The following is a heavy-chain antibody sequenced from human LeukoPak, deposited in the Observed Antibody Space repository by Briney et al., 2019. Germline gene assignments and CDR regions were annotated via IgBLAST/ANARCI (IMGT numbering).Heavy chain of an antibody. D-gene: IGHD2-8*02. J-gene: IGHJ4*02. CDR1: GYIFTNYY. Sequence: ASVKVSCTASGYIFTNYYMHWVRQAPGQGLEWLGLISPTGSSTNYAQKFRGRVTMTRDTSTTTVYMELSSLRSEDTAVYYCAREESGGYFDYWGQGTLVTVSS. CDR3: AREESGGYFDY. V-gene: IGHV1-46*01. CDR2: ISPTGSST.